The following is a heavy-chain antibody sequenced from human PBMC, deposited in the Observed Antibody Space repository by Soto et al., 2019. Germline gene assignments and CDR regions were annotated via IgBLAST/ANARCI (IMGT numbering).Heavy chain of an antibody. V-gene: IGHV4-61*01. CDR2: IYYSGST. J-gene: IGHJ6*02. D-gene: IGHD1-26*01. Sequence: SETLSLTCTVSGGSVSSGSYYWSWIRQPPGKGLEWIGYIYYSGSTNYNPSLKSRVTISVDTSKNQFSLKLSSVTAADTAVYYCARDGIGTSYYYGMDVWGLGTSVTASS. CDR1: GGSVSSGSYY. CDR3: ARDGIGTSYYYGMDV.